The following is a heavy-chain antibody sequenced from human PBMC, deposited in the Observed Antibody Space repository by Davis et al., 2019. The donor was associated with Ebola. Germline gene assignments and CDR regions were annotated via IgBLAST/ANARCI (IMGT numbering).Heavy chain of an antibody. CDR2: ISGSGDST. J-gene: IGHJ4*02. Sequence: GGSLRLSCAASGFTFSSYAMSWVRQAPGKGLEWVSAISGSGDSTYYADSVKGRFIISRDNSKNTLYLQMNSLRAGDTAAYDCAKQSGSSGWYGLDYWGQGTLVTVSS. D-gene: IGHD6-19*01. CDR1: GFTFSSYA. V-gene: IGHV3-23*01. CDR3: AKQSGSSGWYGLDY.